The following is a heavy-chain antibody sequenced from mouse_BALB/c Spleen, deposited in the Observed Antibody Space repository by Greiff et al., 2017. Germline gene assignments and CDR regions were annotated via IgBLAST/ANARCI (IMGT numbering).Heavy chain of an antibody. D-gene: IGHD1-1*01. CDR3: ARTPPYYGSRGGYAMDY. V-gene: IGHV2-9*02. J-gene: IGHJ4*01. CDR1: GFSLTSYG. CDR2: IWAGGST. Sequence: VKLVESGPGLVAPSQSLSITCTVSGFSLTSYGVHWVRQPPGKGLEWLGVIWAGGSTNYNSALMSRLSISTDNSKSQVFLKMNSLQTDDTAMYYCARTPPYYGSRGGYAMDYWGQGTSVTVSS.